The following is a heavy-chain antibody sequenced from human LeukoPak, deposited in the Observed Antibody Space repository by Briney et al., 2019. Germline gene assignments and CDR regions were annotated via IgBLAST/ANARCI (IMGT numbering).Heavy chain of an antibody. CDR3: AREFYYSSSSFDY. CDR2: IDSDGGSI. CDR1: GFTFSSFW. D-gene: IGHD6-13*01. J-gene: IGHJ4*02. V-gene: IGHV3-74*01. Sequence: GGSLRLSCAASGFTFSSFWMHWVRQAPGKGLVWVSRIDSDGGSISYADSVKGRFTISRDNAKNTLYLQMNSLRAEDTAVYYCAREFYYSSSSFDYWGQGTLVTVSS.